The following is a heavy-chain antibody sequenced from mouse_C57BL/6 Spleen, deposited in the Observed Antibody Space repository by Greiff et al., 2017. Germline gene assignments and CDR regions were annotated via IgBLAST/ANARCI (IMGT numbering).Heavy chain of an antibody. V-gene: IGHV5-9-1*02. CDR3: TRDGKGYYGV. CDR2: ISSGGDYI. D-gene: IGHD2-1*01. J-gene: IGHJ1*03. CDR1: GFTFSSYA. Sequence: EVKLVESGAGLVKPGGSLKLSCAASGFTFSSYAMSWVRQTPEKRLEWVAYISSGGDYIYYADTVKGRFTISSDNARNTLYMQMSSRKSEDTAMYDCTRDGKGYYGVWGTRTTVSVS.